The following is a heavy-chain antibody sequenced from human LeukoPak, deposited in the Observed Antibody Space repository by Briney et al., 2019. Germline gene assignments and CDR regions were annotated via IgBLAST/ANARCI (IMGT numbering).Heavy chain of an antibody. V-gene: IGHV3-23*01. CDR1: GFIFSSFD. D-gene: IGHD3-22*01. Sequence: GGSLRLSCAASGFIFSSFDMTGVRQARGKGLEWVSTISVSSTNTYYADFVKGRFTISRDNSKNTPYLQMNSMRADDTAVYYCATITSMRVVLISWGQGTLVTVSS. CDR2: ISVSSTNT. J-gene: IGHJ1*01. CDR3: ATITSMRVVLIS.